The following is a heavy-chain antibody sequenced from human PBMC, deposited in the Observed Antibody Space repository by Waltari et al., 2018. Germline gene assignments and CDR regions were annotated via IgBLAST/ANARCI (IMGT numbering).Heavy chain of an antibody. CDR3: ARDPKEVPAAPYYYYGMDV. CDR1: GFTFSSYE. V-gene: IGHV3-48*03. D-gene: IGHD2-2*01. Sequence: GESGGGLVQPGGSLRLSCAASGFTFSSYEMNWVRQAPGKGLEWVSYISSSGSTIYYADSVKGRFTISRDNAKNSLYLQMNSLRAEDTAVYYCARDPKEVPAAPYYYYGMDVWGQGTTVTVSS. CDR2: ISSSGSTI. J-gene: IGHJ6*02.